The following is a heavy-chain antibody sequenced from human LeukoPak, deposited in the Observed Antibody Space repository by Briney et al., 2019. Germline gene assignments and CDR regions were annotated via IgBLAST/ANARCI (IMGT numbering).Heavy chain of an antibody. D-gene: IGHD2-2*01. CDR2: INHSGST. V-gene: IGHV4-34*01. Sequence: SETLSLTCAVYGGSFSGYYWSWIRQPPGKGLDWIGEINHSGSTNYNPSLKSRVTTSVDTSKNQFSLKLSSVTAADTAVYYCARVGASWRDYFDYWGQGTLVTVSS. CDR3: ARVGASWRDYFDY. CDR1: GGSFSGYY. J-gene: IGHJ4*02.